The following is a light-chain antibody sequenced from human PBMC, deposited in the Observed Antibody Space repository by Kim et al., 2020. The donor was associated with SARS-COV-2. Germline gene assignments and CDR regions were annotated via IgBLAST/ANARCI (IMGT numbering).Light chain of an antibody. V-gene: IGLV3-19*01. CDR2: GEY. Sequence: VAMGHPVRTTCQGDSLRTSFASWYQQKPGQAPVLVMYGEYSRPSGIPDRFSGSSSGNTASLTIIGAQAEEEADYYCNCRDSSGNRVFGGGTKVTVL. CDR3: NCRDSSGNRV. J-gene: IGLJ3*02. CDR1: SLRTSF.